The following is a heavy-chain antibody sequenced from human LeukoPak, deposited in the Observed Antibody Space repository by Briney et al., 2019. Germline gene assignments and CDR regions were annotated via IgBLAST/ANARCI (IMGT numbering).Heavy chain of an antibody. Sequence: SETLSLTCTVSGGSISSYYWSWIRQPAGKGLEWIGRIYTSGSTNYNPSLKSRVTMSVDTSKNQFSLKLSSVTAADMAVYYCARDPLVGANWYFDLWGRGTLVTVSS. J-gene: IGHJ2*01. CDR3: ARDPLVGANWYFDL. V-gene: IGHV4-4*07. CDR1: GGSISSYY. D-gene: IGHD1-26*01. CDR2: IYTSGST.